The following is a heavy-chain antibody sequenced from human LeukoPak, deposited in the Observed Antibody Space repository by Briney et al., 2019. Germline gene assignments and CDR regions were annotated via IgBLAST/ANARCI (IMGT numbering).Heavy chain of an antibody. J-gene: IGHJ5*02. CDR1: GFTFSSYS. D-gene: IGHD6-13*01. CDR2: ISSSSYI. V-gene: IGHV3-21*01. CDR3: ARHRQQLPFLVFWFDP. Sequence: EPGGSLRLSCAASGFTFSSYSMNWVRQAPGKGLEWVSSISSSSYIYYADSVRGRFTISRDNAKNSLYLQMNSLRAEDTAVYYCARHRQQLPFLVFWFDPWGQGTLVTVSS.